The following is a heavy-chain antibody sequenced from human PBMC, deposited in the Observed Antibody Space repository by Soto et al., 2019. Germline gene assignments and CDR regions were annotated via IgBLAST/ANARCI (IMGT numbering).Heavy chain of an antibody. CDR1: SGSITSSNW. V-gene: IGHV4-4*02. D-gene: IGHD6-19*01. CDR2: IYHSGST. CDR3: AGGAVAGTSPAY. Sequence: QVQLQESGPGLVKPSGTLSLTCAVSSGSITSSNWWSWVRQPPGKGLEWIGEIYHSGSTNYNPSLKSRVTISVDKSKNVFSLKLSSVTAADTAMYYYAGGAVAGTSPAYWGQGTLVTVSS. J-gene: IGHJ4*02.